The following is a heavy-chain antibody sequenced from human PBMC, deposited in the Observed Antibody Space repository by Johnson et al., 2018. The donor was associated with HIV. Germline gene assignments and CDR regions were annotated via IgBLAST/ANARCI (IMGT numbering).Heavy chain of an antibody. J-gene: IGHJ3*02. CDR1: GFTFSYYG. Sequence: QVQLVESGGGVVQPGRSLRLSCAASGFTFSYYGMHWVRQAPGKGLEWVAVIWFDGTNKYYADSVKGRLTISRDNSKNTLYLQMNSLRAADPAVYYCATARDGYNYNWGAFDIWGQGTVVTVSS. CDR3: ATARDGYNYNWGAFDI. CDR2: IWFDGTNK. V-gene: IGHV3-33*01. D-gene: IGHD5-24*01.